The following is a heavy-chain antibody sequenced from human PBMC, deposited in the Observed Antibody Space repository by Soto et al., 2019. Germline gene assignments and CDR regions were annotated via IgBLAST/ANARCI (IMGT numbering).Heavy chain of an antibody. J-gene: IGHJ6*02. D-gene: IGHD3-10*01. V-gene: IGHV4-34*01. CDR2: INHSGGT. Sequence: PSETLSLTCAVYGGSFSGHYWSWIRQPPGKGLEWIGEINHSGGTSYNPSLKSRVTISVDTSKSQFSLNLTAVTAADTAVYYCARGTMLRGPGYYYAMDVWGQGTTVTVSS. CDR3: ARGTMLRGPGYYYAMDV. CDR1: GGSFSGHY.